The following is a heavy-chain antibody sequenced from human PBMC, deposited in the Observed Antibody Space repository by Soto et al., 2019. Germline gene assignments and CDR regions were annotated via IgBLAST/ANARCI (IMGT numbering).Heavy chain of an antibody. D-gene: IGHD6-6*01. Sequence: QVQLQESGPGLVKPSGTLSLTCAVSGGSISSSNWWSWVHQPPGKGLEWIGEIYHSGSTNYNPSLKSRVTISVDKSKNQFSLKLSSVTAADTAVYYCARGMLYSSSSTGPYYFDYWGQGTLVTVSS. CDR1: GGSISSSNW. J-gene: IGHJ4*02. CDR2: IYHSGST. CDR3: ARGMLYSSSSTGPYYFDY. V-gene: IGHV4-4*02.